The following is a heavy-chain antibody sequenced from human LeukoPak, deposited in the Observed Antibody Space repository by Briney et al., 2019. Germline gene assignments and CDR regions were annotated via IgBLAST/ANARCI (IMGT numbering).Heavy chain of an antibody. CDR1: GFTFSSYA. J-gene: IGHJ4*02. Sequence: GALRLSCAASGFTFSSYAMSWVRQAPGKGLEWVSAISGSGGSTYYADSVKGRFTISRDNSKNTLYLQMNSLRAEDTAVYYCARSTDIDYFDYWGQGTLVTVSS. D-gene: IGHD5-12*01. CDR2: ISGSGGST. CDR3: ARSTDIDYFDY. V-gene: IGHV3-23*01.